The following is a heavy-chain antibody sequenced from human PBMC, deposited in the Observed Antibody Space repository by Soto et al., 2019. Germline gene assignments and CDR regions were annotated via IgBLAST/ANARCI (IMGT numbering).Heavy chain of an antibody. D-gene: IGHD6-13*01. CDR2: IYYSGST. V-gene: IGHV4-59*01. CDR1: GGSISSYY. J-gene: IGHJ3*02. Sequence: SETLSLTCTVSGGSISSYYWSWIRQPPGKGLEWIGYIYYSGSTNYNPSLKSRVTISVDTSKNQFSLKLSSVTAADTAVYYCARGVREAAGHDAFDIWGQGTMVTVSS. CDR3: ARGVREAAGHDAFDI.